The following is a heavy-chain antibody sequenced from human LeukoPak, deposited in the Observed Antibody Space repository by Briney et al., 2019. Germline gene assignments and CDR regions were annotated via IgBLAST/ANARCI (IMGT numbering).Heavy chain of an antibody. CDR3: ARAYRGSTTSKYYYGMDV. D-gene: IGHD1-26*01. J-gene: IGHJ6*02. Sequence: SVNVSCKASVGTFSSYAISWVRQATGQGLEWMGGIIPIFGTANYAQKFQGRVTITADESTSTAYMELSSLRSEDTAVYYCARAYRGSTTSKYYYGMDVWGQGTTVTVSS. CDR1: VGTFSSYA. CDR2: IIPIFGTA. V-gene: IGHV1-69*01.